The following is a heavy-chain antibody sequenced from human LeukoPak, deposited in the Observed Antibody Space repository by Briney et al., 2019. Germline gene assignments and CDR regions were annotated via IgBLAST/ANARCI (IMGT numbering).Heavy chain of an antibody. V-gene: IGHV1-69*13. CDR2: IIPIFGTA. CDR1: GGTFSSYA. CDR3: ARDRRYDLWSGYLN. J-gene: IGHJ4*02. D-gene: IGHD3-3*01. Sequence: GASVKVSCKASGGTFSSYAISWVRQAPGQGLEWMGGIIPIFGTANYAQKFQGRVTITADESTSTAYMELSSLRSEDTAVYYCARDRRYDLWSGYLNWGQGTLVTVSS.